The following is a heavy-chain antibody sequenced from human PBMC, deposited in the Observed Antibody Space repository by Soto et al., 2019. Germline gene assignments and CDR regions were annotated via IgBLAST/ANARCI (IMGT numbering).Heavy chain of an antibody. CDR1: GFTFSDYG. CDR3: ARDRPSYNVYLDY. Sequence: QVQLVESGGGVVQPGTSLRLSCAASGFTFSDYGMNWVRQSPGKGLEWVATIWWDGSKIYYGDSVKGRFTISRDKSNHTVYLQMNSLRAEDTAVYYCARDRPSYNVYLDYWGQGTLVTVSS. D-gene: IGHD1-20*01. V-gene: IGHV3-33*01. CDR2: IWWDGSKI. J-gene: IGHJ4*02.